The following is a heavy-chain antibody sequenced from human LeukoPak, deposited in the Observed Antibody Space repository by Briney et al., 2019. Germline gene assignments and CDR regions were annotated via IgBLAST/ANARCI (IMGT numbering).Heavy chain of an antibody. Sequence: SETLSLTCTVSGYSISSGYYWGWIRQPPGKGLEWIGSIYHSGSTYYNPSLKSRVTISVDTSKNQFSLKLSSVTAADTAVYYCARLGGGAAAVYYYYYYMDVWGKGTTVTISS. CDR3: ARLGGGAAAVYYYYYYMDV. D-gene: IGHD6-13*01. V-gene: IGHV4-38-2*02. CDR1: GYSISSGYY. CDR2: IYHSGST. J-gene: IGHJ6*03.